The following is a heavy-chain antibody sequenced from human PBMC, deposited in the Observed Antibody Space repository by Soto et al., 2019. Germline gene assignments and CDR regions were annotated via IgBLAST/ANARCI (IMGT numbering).Heavy chain of an antibody. CDR3: ARDRYMYYDILTGSDYYYYGMDV. CDR1: GFTVSSNY. V-gene: IGHV3-66*01. D-gene: IGHD3-9*01. J-gene: IGHJ6*02. CDR2: IYSGGST. Sequence: GGSLRLSCAASGFTVSSNYMSWVRQAPGKGLEWVSVIYSGGSTYYADSVKGRFTISRDNSKNTLYLQMNSLRAEDTAVYYCARDRYMYYDILTGSDYYYYGMDVWGQGTTVTVSS.